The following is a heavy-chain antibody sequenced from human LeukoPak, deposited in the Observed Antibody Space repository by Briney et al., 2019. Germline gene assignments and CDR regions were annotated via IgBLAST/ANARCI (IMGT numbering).Heavy chain of an antibody. CDR3: ASAYYYGSGSYGIDY. V-gene: IGHV4-59*01. Sequence: PSETLSLTCTVSGGSISSYYWSWIRQPPGKGLEWIGYIYYSGSTNYNPSLKSRVTISVDTSKNQFSLKLSSVTAADTAVYYCASAYYYGSGSYGIDYWGQGTLVTVSS. CDR2: IYYSGST. J-gene: IGHJ4*02. CDR1: GGSISSYY. D-gene: IGHD3-10*01.